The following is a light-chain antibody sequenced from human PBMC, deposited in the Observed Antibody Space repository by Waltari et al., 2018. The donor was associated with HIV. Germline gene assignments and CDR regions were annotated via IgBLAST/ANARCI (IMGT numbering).Light chain of an antibody. CDR2: DVS. CDR1: SSDLCLYNF. Sequence: QSALTQPPSASGSPGQAVTISCAGTSSDLCLYNFVSWYQHHPGKAPKLMISDVSRRPSGVPDRFSGSKSGNTASLTVSGLQADDEATYYCFSYAGNNFLLFGGGTKLTVL. CDR3: FSYAGNNFLL. J-gene: IGLJ2*01. V-gene: IGLV2-8*01.